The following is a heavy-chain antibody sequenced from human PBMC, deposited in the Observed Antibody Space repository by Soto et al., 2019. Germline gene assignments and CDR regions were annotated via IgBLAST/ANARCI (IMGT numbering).Heavy chain of an antibody. Sequence: QPGGSLRLSCAVSGFTFSSYAVSWVRQAPRKGPEWISSISGSGSTIYYADSVKGRFTISRDNSKNTLYLQMSSLRAEDTAVYYCAKVFYYYDSSGYYYFDYWGQGTLVTVSS. V-gene: IGHV3-23*01. D-gene: IGHD3-22*01. CDR2: ISGSGSTI. J-gene: IGHJ4*02. CDR1: GFTFSSYA. CDR3: AKVFYYYDSSGYYYFDY.